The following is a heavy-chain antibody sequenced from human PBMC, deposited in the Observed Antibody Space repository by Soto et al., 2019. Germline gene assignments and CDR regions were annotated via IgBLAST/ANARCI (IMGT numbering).Heavy chain of an antibody. CDR3: ARSVWSGYYYFAY. CDR2: VSGSGGIT. Sequence: EVQLLESGGNLVQPGGSLRLSCAASGFTFDNYAMNWVRQAPGKGLEWVSWVSGSGGITNYADSVKGRFIISRDNSKNTLYLQMNRLRAEDTAIYYCARSVWSGYYYFAYWGQGTLVSVSP. J-gene: IGHJ4*02. D-gene: IGHD3-3*01. CDR1: GFTFDNYA. V-gene: IGHV3-23*01.